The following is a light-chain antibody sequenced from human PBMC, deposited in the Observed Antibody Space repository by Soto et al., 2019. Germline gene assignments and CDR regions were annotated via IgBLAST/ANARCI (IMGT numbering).Light chain of an antibody. Sequence: QSVLTQPPSASGSPGQSVTISCTGTSSDVGGYNYVSWYQQHPGKAPKLMIYEVTKRPSGVPDRVSGSKSGNSASLTVSGLQAEDEAADYCSSFAGSYSFYVYGTGTKIT. CDR2: EVT. CDR1: SSDVGGYNY. CDR3: SSFAGSYSFYV. J-gene: IGLJ1*01. V-gene: IGLV2-8*01.